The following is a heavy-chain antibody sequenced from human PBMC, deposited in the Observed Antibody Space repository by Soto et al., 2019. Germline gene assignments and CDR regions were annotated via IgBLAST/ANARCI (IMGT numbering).Heavy chain of an antibody. D-gene: IGHD3-10*01. CDR2: IYYSGST. CDR3: ARHPLWFGEEEPSYYGMDV. J-gene: IGHJ6*02. Sequence: QLQLQESGPGLVKPSETLSLTCTVSGGSISSSSYYWGWIRQPPGKGLEWIGGIYYSGSTYYNPSLRSRVTISVDTSKNQFSLKLSSVTAADTAVYYCARHPLWFGEEEPSYYGMDVWGQGTTVTVSS. CDR1: GGSISSSSYY. V-gene: IGHV4-39*01.